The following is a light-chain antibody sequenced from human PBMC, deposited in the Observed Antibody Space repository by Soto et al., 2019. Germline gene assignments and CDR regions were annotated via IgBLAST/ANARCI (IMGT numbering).Light chain of an antibody. J-gene: IGLJ1*01. CDR2: EVS. V-gene: IGLV2-11*01. Sequence: QSALTQPRSVSGSLGQSVTISCTGTRSDVGGYNYVSWYQQHPGKAPKHMIFEVSQRPSGVPDRFSGSKSGNTASLTISGLQAEDEADYYCSSFTSRFTFVFGTGTKLTVL. CDR1: RSDVGGYNY. CDR3: SSFTSRFTFV.